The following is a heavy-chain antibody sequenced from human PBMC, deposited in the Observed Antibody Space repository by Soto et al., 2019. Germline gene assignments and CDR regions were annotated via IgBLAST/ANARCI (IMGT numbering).Heavy chain of an antibody. CDR1: GFSVSTYG. CDR3: PRSARGFSYGKIDS. Sequence: GGSLRLSCAASGFSVSTYGMNWVRQAPGKGLEWGSSSTTSSSNTYYADSLKCRFTLSRDNAKNSLYLPTSNLRAEDTAVYYCPRSARGFSYGKIDSWGQGTLVTVSS. CDR2: STTSSSNT. J-gene: IGHJ4*02. D-gene: IGHD5-18*01. V-gene: IGHV3-21*06.